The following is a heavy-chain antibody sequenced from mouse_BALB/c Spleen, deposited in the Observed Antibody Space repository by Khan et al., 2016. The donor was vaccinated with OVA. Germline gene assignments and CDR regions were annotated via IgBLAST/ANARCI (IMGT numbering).Heavy chain of an antibody. Sequence: QVQLKQSGPGLVAPSQSLSITCTISGFSLTNYGIYWFRQPSGKGLVWLVVILSDGSTTYYSPLKSRLTTITDNPSSQVFLNKYSSQTDDAAIYYCARKPYYHYNIMDYWGQGTTVTVSS. CDR3: ARKPYYHYNIMDY. J-gene: IGHJ4*01. CDR2: ILSDGST. V-gene: IGHV2-6*02. CDR1: GFSLTNYG. D-gene: IGHD2-10*01.